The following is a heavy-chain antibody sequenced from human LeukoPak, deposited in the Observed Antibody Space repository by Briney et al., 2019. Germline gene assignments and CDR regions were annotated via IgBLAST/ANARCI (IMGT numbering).Heavy chain of an antibody. CDR3: ARAKGVSTGYRPTDY. J-gene: IGHJ4*02. CDR2: IWYDGSNR. Sequence: PGGSLRLSCAASGFTFSSYGMHWVRQAPGKGLEWVAVIWYDGSNRYYADPVKGRFTVSRDNSKNTLYLQMNSLRAEDTAVYYCARAKGVSTGYRPTDYWGQGTLVTVSS. D-gene: IGHD3-22*01. CDR1: GFTFSSYG. V-gene: IGHV3-33*08.